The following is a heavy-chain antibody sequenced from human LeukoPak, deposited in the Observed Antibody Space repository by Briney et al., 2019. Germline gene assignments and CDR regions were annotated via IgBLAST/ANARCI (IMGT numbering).Heavy chain of an antibody. CDR1: GFTFSSYG. V-gene: IGHV3-33*01. Sequence: PGGSLRLSCAASGFTFSSYGMHWVRQAPGKGLERVAVIWNDGSNKYYADSVKGRFTISRDNSKNTLYLQMNSLRAEDTAVYYCARDAGTCSSTSCYSPLYYYGMDVWGRGTTVTVSS. CDR3: ARDAGTCSSTSCYSPLYYYGMDV. CDR2: IWNDGSNK. J-gene: IGHJ6*02. D-gene: IGHD2-2*02.